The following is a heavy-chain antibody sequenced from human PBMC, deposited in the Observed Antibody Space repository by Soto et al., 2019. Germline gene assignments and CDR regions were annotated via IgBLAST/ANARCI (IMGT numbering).Heavy chain of an antibody. V-gene: IGHV1-18*01. D-gene: IGHD6-6*01. J-gene: IGHJ3*02. Sequence: QVQLLQSGPEVKKPGASVKLSCKASGYTFRNYGINWVRQAPGQGLEWMGWISAYNGDTNYAQNCQGRVTLATDTPTSTAYLELRSLKSADTAMYYCARDGRQFVHNSENFDIWGQGTTVTVSS. CDR3: ARDGRQFVHNSENFDI. CDR2: ISAYNGDT. CDR1: GYTFRNYG.